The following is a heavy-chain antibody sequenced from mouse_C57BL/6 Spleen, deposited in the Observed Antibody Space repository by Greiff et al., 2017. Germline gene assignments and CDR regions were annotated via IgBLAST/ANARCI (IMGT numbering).Heavy chain of an antibody. CDR1: GYTFTSYT. V-gene: IGHV1-4*01. D-gene: IGHD2-3*01. J-gene: IGHJ4*01. CDR3: ARGGYYVDYYAMDY. CDR2: INPSSGYT. Sequence: VQRVESGAELARPGASVKMSCKASGYTFTSYTMHWVKQRPGQGLEWIGYINPSSGYTKYNQKFKDKATLTADKSSSTAYMQLSSLTSEDSAVYYCARGGYYVDYYAMDYWGQGTSVTVSS.